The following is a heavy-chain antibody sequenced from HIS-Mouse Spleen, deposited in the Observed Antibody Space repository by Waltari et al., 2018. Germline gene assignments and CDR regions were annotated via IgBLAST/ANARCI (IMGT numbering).Heavy chain of an antibody. Sequence: QVQLQESGPGLVKPSETLSLTCTVSGGSISSYYWSWIRQPAGKVLEWIGRIYTSGSTNYNPSLKSRGTMSLEKAKNQVSLKLRCVTAAETAVYDGARDFHEFWSGYYGGDKKHDAFDIWGQGTMVTVSS. J-gene: IGHJ3*02. CDR2: IYTSGST. V-gene: IGHV4-4*07. CDR3: ARDFHEFWSGYYGGDKKHDAFDI. D-gene: IGHD3-3*01. CDR1: GGSISSYY.